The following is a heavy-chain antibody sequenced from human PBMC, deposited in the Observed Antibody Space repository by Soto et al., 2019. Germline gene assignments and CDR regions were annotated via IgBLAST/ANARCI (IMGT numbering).Heavy chain of an antibody. CDR3: ARGRYDYIWGSYRYFDY. CDR2: INHSGST. CDR1: GGSFSGYY. J-gene: IGHJ4*02. Sequence: QVQLQQWGAGLLKPSETLSLTCAVYGGSFSGYYWSWIRQPPGKGLEWIGEINHSGSTNYNASLKNRVTISVGTSKNQFSLKLSSVTAADAAVYYCARGRYDYIWGSYRYFDYWGQGTLVTVSS. D-gene: IGHD3-16*02. V-gene: IGHV4-34*01.